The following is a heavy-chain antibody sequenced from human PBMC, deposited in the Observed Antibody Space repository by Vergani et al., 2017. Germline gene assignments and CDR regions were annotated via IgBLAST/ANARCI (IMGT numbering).Heavy chain of an antibody. CDR1: GYSFTSYW. CDR3: TRQPVYSSWYDYYCMAV. D-gene: IGHD6-13*01. V-gene: IGHV5-51*01. J-gene: IGHJ6*02. CDR2: IYPGDSDT. Sequence: EVQLVQSGAEVKKPGESLKISCKGSGYSFTSYWIGWVRQMPGKGLEWMGIIYPGDSDTRYSPSFQGQVTISADKSISTAYLQWSSLKASDTAMYYCTRQPVYSSWYDYYCMAVWGRGPTVTVSS.